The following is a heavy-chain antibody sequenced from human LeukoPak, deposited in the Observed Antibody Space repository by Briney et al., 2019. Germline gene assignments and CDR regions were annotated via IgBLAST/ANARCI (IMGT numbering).Heavy chain of an antibody. J-gene: IGHJ3*02. Sequence: PGGSLRLSCAASGFSFSYFWMHWVRQAPGKGLVWVSRINRDGSGTSYADSVKGRFTISRDNAKNTLSLQMNSLRAEDTAVYYCTRELEYRGSPDAAFDIWGQGTMVTVSS. CDR2: INRDGSGT. CDR3: TRELEYRGSPDAAFDI. CDR1: GFSFSYFW. D-gene: IGHD1-26*01. V-gene: IGHV3-74*01.